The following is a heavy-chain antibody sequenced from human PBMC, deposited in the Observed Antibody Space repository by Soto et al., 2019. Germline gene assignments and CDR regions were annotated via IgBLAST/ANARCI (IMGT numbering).Heavy chain of an antibody. CDR3: ARQRLRDDYFAMDV. CDR2: IIPIFGTA. J-gene: IGHJ6*02. CDR1: GGTFSSDA. Sequence: SVKVSCKASGGTFSSDAISWVRQAPGQGLQWMGAIIPIFGTANYAQQFQGRVTITADESTSTAYMELSSLRSEDTAVYICARQRLRDDYFAMDVWGPGTKVTVSS. V-gene: IGHV1-69*13. D-gene: IGHD4-17*01.